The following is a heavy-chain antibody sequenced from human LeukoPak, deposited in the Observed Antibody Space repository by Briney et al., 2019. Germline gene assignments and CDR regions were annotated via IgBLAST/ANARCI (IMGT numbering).Heavy chain of an antibody. CDR3: ASGDEAGYSSGWYAY. D-gene: IGHD6-19*01. CDR1: GYTFTSYG. CDR2: ISAYNGNT. V-gene: IGHV1-18*01. Sequence: ASVKVSCKASGYTFTSYGISWVRQAPGQGLEWMGWISAYNGNTNYAQKLQGRVTMTTDTSTRTAYMELRSLRSDGTAVYYCASGDEAGYSSGWYAYWGQGTLVTVSS. J-gene: IGHJ4*02.